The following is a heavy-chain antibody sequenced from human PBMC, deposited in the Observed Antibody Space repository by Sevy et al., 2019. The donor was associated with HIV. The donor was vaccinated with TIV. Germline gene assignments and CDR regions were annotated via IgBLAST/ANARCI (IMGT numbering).Heavy chain of an antibody. CDR1: GFTFSNTW. V-gene: IGHV3-7*01. J-gene: IGHJ4*02. D-gene: IGHD3-22*01. CDR3: ARDEVQYYYDSSGYPDY. CDR2: IKQDGSEK. Sequence: GGSLRLSCAASGFTFSNTWMSWVRQAPGKGLEWVANIKQDGSEKYYVDSVKGRFTISRDNAKNSLYLQMNSLRAEDTAVYYCARDEVQYYYDSSGYPDYWGQGTLVTVSS.